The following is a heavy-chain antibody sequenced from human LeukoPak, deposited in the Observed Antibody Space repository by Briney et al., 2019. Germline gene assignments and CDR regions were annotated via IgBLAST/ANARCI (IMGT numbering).Heavy chain of an antibody. CDR2: ISYDGSNE. Sequence: PGGSLRLSCAASGFTFSNYPMHWVRQAPGKGLEWVAVISYDGSNEYYADSVKGRFTISRDNSKNTLYLQMNSLGAEDTAVYYCTTDDGYSSSWYGAEYFQHWGQGTLVTVSS. V-gene: IGHV3-30-3*01. CDR3: TTDDGYSSSWYGAEYFQH. D-gene: IGHD6-13*01. J-gene: IGHJ1*01. CDR1: GFTFSNYP.